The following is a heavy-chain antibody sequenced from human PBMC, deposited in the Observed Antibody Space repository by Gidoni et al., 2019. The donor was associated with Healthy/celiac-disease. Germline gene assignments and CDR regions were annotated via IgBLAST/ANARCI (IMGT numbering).Heavy chain of an antibody. D-gene: IGHD3-22*01. CDR1: CGSFSGYY. J-gene: IGHJ4*02. CDR3: ARVNTYYYDSSGYYYRTPFDY. Sequence: QVQLQQWGAGLLKPSETLSLTCAVYCGSFSGYYWSWIRQPPGKGLEWIGEINHSGSTNYNPSLKSRVTISVDTSKNQFSLKLSSVTAADTDVYYCARVNTYYYDSSGYYYRTPFDYWGQGTLVTVSS. V-gene: IGHV4-34*01. CDR2: INHSGST.